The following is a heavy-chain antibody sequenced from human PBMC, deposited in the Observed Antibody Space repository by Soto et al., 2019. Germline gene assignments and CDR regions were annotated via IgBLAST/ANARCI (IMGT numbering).Heavy chain of an antibody. D-gene: IGHD3-10*01. Sequence: ASVKVSCKASGYTFTSYAMHWVRQAPGQRLEWMGWINAGNGNTKYSQKFQGRVTITRDTSASTAYMELSSLRSEDTAVYYCARDQSPGRLGNGSASSSMDVWGQGTAVTVSS. J-gene: IGHJ6*02. CDR2: INAGNGNT. CDR1: GYTFTSYA. V-gene: IGHV1-3*01. CDR3: ARDQSPGRLGNGSASSSMDV.